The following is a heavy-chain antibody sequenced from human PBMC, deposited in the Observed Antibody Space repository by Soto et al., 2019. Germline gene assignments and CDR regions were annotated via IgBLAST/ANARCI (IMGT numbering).Heavy chain of an antibody. Sequence: ASVKVSCKASGYTFTTYGITWVRQAPGQGPEWMGWISGYNGHTKYAQKFQGRVTMTTDTSTSTVYMDLRSLTSDDTAVYYCARVGFDDLGIFGFKYYYDSSGYLASAIGAFDIGGQGTMVTVSS. V-gene: IGHV1-18*01. D-gene: IGHD3-22*01. CDR3: ARVGFDDLGIFGFKYYYDSSGYLASAIGAFDI. J-gene: IGHJ3*02. CDR1: GYTFTTYG. CDR2: ISGYNGHT.